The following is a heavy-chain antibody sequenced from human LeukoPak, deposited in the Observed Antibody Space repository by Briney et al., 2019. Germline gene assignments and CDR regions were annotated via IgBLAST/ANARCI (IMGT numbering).Heavy chain of an antibody. J-gene: IGHJ4*02. D-gene: IGHD6-13*01. V-gene: IGHV3-23*01. CDR1: GFTFSIYT. CDR3: AKGRTGYIPDY. Sequence: GGSLRLSCAASGFTFSIYTMTCVRQAPGKGLEWVSVISGSGGTTNYADSVKGRFTISRDNSKNMLYLQMNSLRAEDTAVYYCAKGRTGYIPDYWGQGTPVTVSS. CDR2: ISGSGGTT.